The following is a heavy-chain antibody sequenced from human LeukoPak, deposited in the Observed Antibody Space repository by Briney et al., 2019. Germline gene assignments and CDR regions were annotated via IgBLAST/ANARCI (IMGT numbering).Heavy chain of an antibody. D-gene: IGHD1-7*01. Sequence: GGSLRLSCAASGFSFSSYAMNWVRQAPGKGLEWVSAISGAGGSTYYADSVKGRFTISRDNSKNTLYLQMNSLRAEDTAVYYCARDGDWTYFNWFDPWGQGTLVTVSS. CDR1: GFSFSSYA. J-gene: IGHJ5*02. CDR2: ISGAGGST. CDR3: ARDGDWTYFNWFDP. V-gene: IGHV3-23*01.